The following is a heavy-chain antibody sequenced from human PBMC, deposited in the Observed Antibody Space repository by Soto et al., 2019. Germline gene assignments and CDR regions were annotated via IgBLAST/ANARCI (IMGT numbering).Heavy chain of an antibody. D-gene: IGHD6-6*01. CDR1: GFTFTSSA. CDR2: IVVGSGNT. CDR3: AAGGTYSSSSKYYYYYMDV. J-gene: IGHJ6*03. Sequence: ASVKVSCKASGFTFTSSAMQWVRQARGQRLEWIGWIVVGSGNTNYAQKFQERVTITRDMSTSTAYMELSSLRSEDTAVYYCAAGGTYSSSSKYYYYYMDVWGKGTTVTVSS. V-gene: IGHV1-58*02.